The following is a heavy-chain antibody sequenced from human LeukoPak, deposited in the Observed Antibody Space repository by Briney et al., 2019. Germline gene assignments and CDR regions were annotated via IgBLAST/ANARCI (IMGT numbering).Heavy chain of an antibody. CDR3: ARLTKYYYGSETFYFFEH. J-gene: IGHJ4*02. D-gene: IGHD3-10*01. CDR2: INQDGTEK. CDR1: GFTFTTYY. V-gene: IGHV3-7*01. Sequence: PGGSLRLSCAASGFTFTTYYMTWVRQAPGKGLEWVANINQDGTEKYYVDSVKGRLTISRDNAKNSLYLQINSLRVEDTALYYCARLTKYYYGSETFYFFEHWGQGTPVTASS.